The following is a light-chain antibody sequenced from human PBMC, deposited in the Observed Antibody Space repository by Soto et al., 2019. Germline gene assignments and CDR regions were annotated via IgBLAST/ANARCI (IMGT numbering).Light chain of an antibody. J-gene: IGLJ3*02. CDR2: EVN. CDR3: SSYTSSSTRV. Sequence: QSALTQPASVSGSPGQSITISCTGTSSDVGGYNYVSWYQQHPGKAPKLMICEVNNRPSGVSNRFSGSKSGNTASLTISGLQAEDEDDYYCSSYTSSSTRVFGGGTKLTVL. CDR1: SSDVGGYNY. V-gene: IGLV2-14*01.